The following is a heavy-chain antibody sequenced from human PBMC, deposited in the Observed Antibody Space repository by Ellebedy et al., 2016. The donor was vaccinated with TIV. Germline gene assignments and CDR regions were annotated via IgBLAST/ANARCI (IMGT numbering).Heavy chain of an antibody. J-gene: IGHJ4*02. CDR3: ASQSSGIHSLYFNW. D-gene: IGHD1-26*01. V-gene: IGHV3-7*01. CDR1: GFTFSDYW. CDR2: IQQDGNEK. Sequence: GGSLRLSCAASGFTFSDYWMSWVRQAPGKGLEWVASIQQDGNEKYYVDSVKGRFTISRDNVKNSLYLQMDSLRAEDTAVYYCASQSSGIHSLYFNWWGQGTLVTVSS.